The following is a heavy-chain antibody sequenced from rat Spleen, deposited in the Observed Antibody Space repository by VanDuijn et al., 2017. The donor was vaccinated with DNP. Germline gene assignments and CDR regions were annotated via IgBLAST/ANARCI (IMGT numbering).Heavy chain of an antibody. Sequence: EVQLQESGSGLVKPSQSLSLTCSVTGSSITSNYWGWIRKFPGNKMEYIGHISYSGSTNYNPSLKSRISITRDTSKNQFFLQVNSITTEDTATYYCARGYYAGGYYYSWGQGVMVTVSS. V-gene: IGHV3-1*01. CDR2: ISYSGST. CDR1: GSSITSNY. D-gene: IGHD1-12*02. J-gene: IGHJ2*01. CDR3: ARGYYAGGYYYS.